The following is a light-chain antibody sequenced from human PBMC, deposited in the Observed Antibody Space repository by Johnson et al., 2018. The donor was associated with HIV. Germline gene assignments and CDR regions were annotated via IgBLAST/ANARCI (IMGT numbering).Light chain of an antibody. V-gene: IGLV1-51*01. CDR1: TYNIGNNY. CDR3: GTWDSSLSAYV. CDR2: DNN. Sequence: QSVLTQPPSVSAAPGQKVTISCSGSTYNIGNNYVSWYQQLPGTAPKLLIYDNNKRPSGIPDRFSGSKSGTSATLGITGLQTGDEADYYCGTWDSSLSAYVFGTGTKVTAL. J-gene: IGLJ1*01.